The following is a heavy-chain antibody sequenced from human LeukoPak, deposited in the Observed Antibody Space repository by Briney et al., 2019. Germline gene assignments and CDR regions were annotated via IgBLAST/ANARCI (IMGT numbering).Heavy chain of an antibody. Sequence: SETLSLTCTVSGGSISSYYWSWIRQPPGTGLEWIGYIYYSGSTNYNPSLKSRVTISVDTSKNEFSLKLSSVTAADTAVYYCARRVGNGWYGYFDYWGQGTLVTVSS. CDR3: ARRVGNGWYGYFDY. CDR1: GGSISSYY. CDR2: IYYSGST. V-gene: IGHV4-59*08. J-gene: IGHJ4*02. D-gene: IGHD6-19*01.